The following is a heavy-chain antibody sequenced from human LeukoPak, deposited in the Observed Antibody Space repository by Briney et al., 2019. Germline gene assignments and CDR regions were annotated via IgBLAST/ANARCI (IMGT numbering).Heavy chain of an antibody. J-gene: IGHJ5*02. CDR1: GFSFSNHW. CDR3: AREDCGGDCFDP. Sequence: PGGSLRLSCAASGFSFSNHWMAWVRQAPGQGLEWVANINKDGSETYYVDSVKGRFIISRDNAKNSLYLQMNSLRAEDTAVYYCAREDCGGDCFDPWGQGTLVTVSS. V-gene: IGHV3-7*01. CDR2: INKDGSET. D-gene: IGHD2-21*01.